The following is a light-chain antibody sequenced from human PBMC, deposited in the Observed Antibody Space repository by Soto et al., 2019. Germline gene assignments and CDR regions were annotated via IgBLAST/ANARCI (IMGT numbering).Light chain of an antibody. CDR1: QDIDSW. CDR3: QERSNWPPIT. Sequence: GDRVTITCRASQDIDSWLAWYQQKPGKAPKFLIYAASSLQSGVPSRFSGSGSGTDFNLTISSLEPEDIAVYYCQERSNWPPITFGQGTRLEIK. J-gene: IGKJ5*01. CDR2: AAS. V-gene: IGKV1-12*01.